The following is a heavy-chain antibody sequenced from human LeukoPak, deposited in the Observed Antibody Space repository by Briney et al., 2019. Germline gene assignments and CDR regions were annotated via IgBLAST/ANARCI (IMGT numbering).Heavy chain of an antibody. CDR3: AKEIDTLGTNAFDI. Sequence: PGGPLRLSCAASGFRFDDFAMHWVRQSPGKGLEWVSLVSADGAKSYYAESVRGRFTISRDNSKNSLYLQMNTLRSEDTAFYYCAKEIDTLGTNAFDIWGHGTLVTVSS. D-gene: IGHD2-15*01. V-gene: IGHV3-43*02. J-gene: IGHJ3*02. CDR1: GFRFDDFA. CDR2: VSADGAKS.